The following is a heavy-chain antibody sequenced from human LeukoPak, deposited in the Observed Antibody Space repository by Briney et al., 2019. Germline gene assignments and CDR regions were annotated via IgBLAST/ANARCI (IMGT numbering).Heavy chain of an antibody. CDR2: IGGSGGST. D-gene: IGHD1-1*01. V-gene: IGHV3-23*01. J-gene: IGHJ4*02. Sequence: GGSLRLSCAASGFTFSSYAMSWVRQAPGKGLEWVSAIGGSGGSTYYTDSVKGRFTISRDNSKNTLYLQMNSLRAEDTAVYYCAKDNYHATSGTFDYWGQGTLVTVSS. CDR3: AKDNYHATSGTFDY. CDR1: GFTFSSYA.